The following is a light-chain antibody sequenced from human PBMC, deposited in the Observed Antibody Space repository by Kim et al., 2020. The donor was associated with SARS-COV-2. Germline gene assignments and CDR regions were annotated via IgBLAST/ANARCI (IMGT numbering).Light chain of an antibody. J-gene: IGLJ3*02. CDR3: GTWDTSLRGM. V-gene: IGLV1-51*01. CDR1: NTDIETNY. CDR2: DND. Sequence: PGQRVTISSSGTNTDIETNYVSWYQHFPGAAPRLLIFDNDKRPSGIPVRFSGSESGTSATLAITGLQTGDEADYYCGTWDTSLRGMFGGGTQLTVL.